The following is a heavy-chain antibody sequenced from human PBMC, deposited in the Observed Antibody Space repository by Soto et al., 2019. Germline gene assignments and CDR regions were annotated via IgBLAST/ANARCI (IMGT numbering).Heavy chain of an antibody. V-gene: IGHV1-69*13. Sequence: ASVKVSCTASGGTFSSYAISWVRQAPGQGLEWMGGIIPIFGTANYAQKFQGRVTITADESTSTAYMELSSLRSEDTAVYYCARSQKGGIVVVTTALDYWGQGTLVTVSS. CDR3: ARSQKGGIVVVTTALDY. D-gene: IGHD2-21*02. CDR1: GGTFSSYA. J-gene: IGHJ4*02. CDR2: IIPIFGTA.